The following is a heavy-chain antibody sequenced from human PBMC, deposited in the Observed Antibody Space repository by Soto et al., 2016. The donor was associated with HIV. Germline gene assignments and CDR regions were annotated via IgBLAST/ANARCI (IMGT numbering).Heavy chain of an antibody. J-gene: IGHJ4*02. D-gene: IGHD3-22*01. CDR3: TTDRIPNHYDSSGYFSY. V-gene: IGHV3-15*01. CDR2: TKSKPDGGTT. Sequence: EVQLVESGGGLVKPGGSPRLSCAASGFTFSNAWMSWIRQAPGKGLEWLGRTKSKPDGGTTDYAAPVKDRFTISRDDSKNTLYLQMNSLKTEDTAVYYCTTDRIPNHYDSSGYFSYWGQGTLVTVSS. CDR1: GFTFSNAW.